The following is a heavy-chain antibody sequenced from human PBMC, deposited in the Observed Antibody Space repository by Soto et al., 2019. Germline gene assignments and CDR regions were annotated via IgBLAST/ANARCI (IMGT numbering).Heavy chain of an antibody. V-gene: IGHV3-23*01. CDR1: GFTFSSYA. D-gene: IGHD3-22*01. CDR2: SSGSGSGSST. J-gene: IGHJ1*01. Sequence: EVQLLESGGGLVQPGGSLRLSCAASGFTFSSYAMTWVRQAAGKGLEWVSGSSGSGSGSSTYYADSVKGRLTISSDNSKQTLDLQMTSLRAQDTAVYYCATGVGYYDSSAYDLWGQGTLVTVSS. CDR3: ATGVGYYDSSAYDL.